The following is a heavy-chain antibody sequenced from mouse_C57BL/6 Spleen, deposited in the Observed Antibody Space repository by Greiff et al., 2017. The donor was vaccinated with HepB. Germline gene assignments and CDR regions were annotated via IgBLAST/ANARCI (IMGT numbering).Heavy chain of an antibody. D-gene: IGHD2-4*01. CDR1: GFTFSSYG. Sequence: VQLQQSGGDLVKPGGSLKLSCAASGFTFSSYGMSWVRQTPDKRLEWVATISSGGSYTYYPDSVKGRFTISRDNAKNTLYLQMSSLKSEDTAMYYCARTMITTRWYFDVWGTGTTVTVSS. V-gene: IGHV5-6*01. CDR3: ARTMITTRWYFDV. J-gene: IGHJ1*03. CDR2: ISSGGSYT.